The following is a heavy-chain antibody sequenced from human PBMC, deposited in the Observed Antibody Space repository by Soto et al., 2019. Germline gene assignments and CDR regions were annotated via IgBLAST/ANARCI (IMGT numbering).Heavy chain of an antibody. CDR1: GFTFSDYY. CDR3: ARDGQYCSGGSCYSPPVWWFDP. CDR2: ISSSGSTI. Sequence: QVQLVESGGGLVKPGGSLRLSCAASGFTFSDYYMSWIRQAPGKGLEWVSYISSSGSTIYYADSVKGRFTISRDNAKNSLYLQMNSLRAEDTAVYYCARDGQYCSGGSCYSPPVWWFDPWGQGTLVTVSS. J-gene: IGHJ5*02. D-gene: IGHD2-15*01. V-gene: IGHV3-11*01.